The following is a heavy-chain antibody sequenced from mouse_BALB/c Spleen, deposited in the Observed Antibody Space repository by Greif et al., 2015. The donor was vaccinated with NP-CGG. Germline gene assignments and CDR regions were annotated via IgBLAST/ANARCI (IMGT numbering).Heavy chain of an antibody. CDR3: SKSGDYDNSFDY. CDR1: GYTFTSSW. CDR2: IHASSGNT. Sequence: VQLQQSGSVLVRPGASVKLSCKASGYTFTSSWMHWAKQRPGQGLEWIGEIHASSGNTNYNEMFKGKATLTVDTSSSTAYVDLSSLTSEDSAVYYCSKSGDYDNSFDYWGQGTTLTVSS. D-gene: IGHD2-4*01. J-gene: IGHJ2*01. V-gene: IGHV1S130*01.